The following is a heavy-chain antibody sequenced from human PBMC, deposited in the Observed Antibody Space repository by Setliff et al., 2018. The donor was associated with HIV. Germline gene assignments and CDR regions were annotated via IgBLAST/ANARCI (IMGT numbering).Heavy chain of an antibody. CDR3: ARAEGLIFGVEEGAFDI. V-gene: IGHV4-59*12. CDR2: IYYSGST. Sequence: SETLSLTCTVSGGSMSSYYWSWIRQPPGKGLEWVGYIYYSGSTNYNPSLKSRVSISVDTSKNQFSLKLSSVTAADTAVYYCARAEGLIFGVEEGAFDIWGQGTMVTVSS. D-gene: IGHD3-3*01. CDR1: GGSMSSYY. J-gene: IGHJ3*02.